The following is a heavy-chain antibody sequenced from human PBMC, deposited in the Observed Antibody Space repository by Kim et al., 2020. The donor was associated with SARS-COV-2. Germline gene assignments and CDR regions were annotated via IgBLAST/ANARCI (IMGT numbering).Heavy chain of an antibody. Sequence: SVKFSCKASGGTFSSYAISWVRQAPGQGLEWMGGIIPIFGTANYAQKFQGRVTITADESTSTAYMELSSLRSEDTAVYYCARIGYCSGGSCYYYGVDVWGQGTTVTVSS. CDR1: GGTFSSYA. CDR3: ARIGYCSGGSCYYYGVDV. D-gene: IGHD2-15*01. CDR2: IIPIFGTA. J-gene: IGHJ6*02. V-gene: IGHV1-69*13.